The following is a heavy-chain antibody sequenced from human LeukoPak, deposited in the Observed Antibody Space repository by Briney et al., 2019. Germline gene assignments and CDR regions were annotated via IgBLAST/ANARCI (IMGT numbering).Heavy chain of an antibody. CDR1: RYTFTSYY. J-gene: IGHJ5*02. CDR3: ARDGMGYDSSGYLTNWFDP. D-gene: IGHD3-22*01. Sequence: ASVKVSCKPCRYTFTSYYMHWVRQAPGQGLEWMGIINPSGGSTSYAQKFQGRVTMTRDTSTSTVYMELSSLRSEDTAVYYCARDGMGYDSSGYLTNWFDPWGQGTLVTVSS. V-gene: IGHV1-46*01. CDR2: INPSGGST.